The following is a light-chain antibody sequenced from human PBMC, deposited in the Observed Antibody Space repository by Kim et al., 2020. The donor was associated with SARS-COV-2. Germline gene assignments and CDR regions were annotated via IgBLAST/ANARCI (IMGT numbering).Light chain of an antibody. Sequence: STGERVTLSCRASQGVSNSLAWYQQKPGQAPRLLIYGASTRATGTPARFSGSGSGTEFTLDISSLQSEDLAVYYCQQYENWPPVTFGGGTKVDIK. V-gene: IGKV3-15*01. CDR3: QQYENWPPVT. CDR2: GAS. CDR1: QGVSNS. J-gene: IGKJ4*01.